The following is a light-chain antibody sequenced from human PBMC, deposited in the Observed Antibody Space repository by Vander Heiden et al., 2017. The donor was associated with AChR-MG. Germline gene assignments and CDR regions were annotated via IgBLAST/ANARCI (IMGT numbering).Light chain of an antibody. V-gene: IGLV2-14*01. CDR3: ISYTSSNSVWV. Sequence: SALTQPASGPGSSVLSITISCTGTYSDIGRSNYVSWYQQHPGKAPKVLVYDVNKWPSGVSHRFSGSKHGNTASLTISGLQAEDEADYYCISYTSSNSVWVFGGGTKLTVL. J-gene: IGLJ3*02. CDR1: YSDIGRSNY. CDR2: DVN.